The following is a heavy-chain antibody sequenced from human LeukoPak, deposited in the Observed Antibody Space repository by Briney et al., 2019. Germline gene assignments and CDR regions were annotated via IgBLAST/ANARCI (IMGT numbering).Heavy chain of an antibody. CDR3: ARAAPQYSYAFDI. D-gene: IGHD5-18*01. CDR2: IYSGGST. Sequence: GGSLRLSCAASGFTFSSFSMIWVRQAPGKGLEWVSVIYSGGSTYYADSVKGRFTISRDNSKNTLYLQMNSLRAEDTAVYYCARAAPQYSYAFDIWGQGTMVTVSS. CDR1: GFTFSSFS. V-gene: IGHV3-53*01. J-gene: IGHJ3*02.